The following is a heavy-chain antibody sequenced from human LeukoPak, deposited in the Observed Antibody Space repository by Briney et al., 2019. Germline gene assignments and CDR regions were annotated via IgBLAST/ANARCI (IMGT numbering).Heavy chain of an antibody. J-gene: IGHJ3*02. CDR2: ISPYNGNT. CDR3: ARDQGVGATYAFDI. Sequence: ASVKVSCKASGYTLTSYDFSWVRQAPGQGLEWMGWISPYNGNTHYAQKLRGRVTMTTDTSTSTAYMEVTSLRSDDTAVYYCARDQGVGATYAFDIWGQGTMVTVSS. D-gene: IGHD1-26*01. CDR1: GYTLTSYD. V-gene: IGHV1-18*01.